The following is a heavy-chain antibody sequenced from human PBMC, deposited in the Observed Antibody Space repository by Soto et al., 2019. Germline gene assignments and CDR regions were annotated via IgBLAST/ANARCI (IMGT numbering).Heavy chain of an antibody. V-gene: IGHV3-74*01. J-gene: IGHJ4*02. CDR3: VRDLTFLLTPGDDFDY. CDR2: INEDGSIT. D-gene: IGHD1-20*01. Sequence: QRLSCAASGFTFSSYWMHWVRQVPGKGLVWVSRINEDGSITSYADSVKGRFTISRDNTKNTLYLQMHSLRAEDTAVYFCVRDLTFLLTPGDDFDYWGQGTLVTVSS. CDR1: GFTFSSYW.